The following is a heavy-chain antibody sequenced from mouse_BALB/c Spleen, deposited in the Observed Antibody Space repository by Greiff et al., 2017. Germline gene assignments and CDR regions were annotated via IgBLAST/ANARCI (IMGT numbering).Heavy chain of an antibody. V-gene: IGHV1-14*01. Sequence: EVQLQQSGPELVKPGASVKMSCKASGYTFTSYVMHWVKQKPGQGLEWIGYINPYNDGTKYNEKFKGKATLTSDKSSSTAYMELSSLTSEDSAVYYCASRTARAWFAYWGQGTLVTVSA. CDR1: GYTFTSYV. CDR2: INPYNDGT. J-gene: IGHJ3*01. D-gene: IGHD3-2*01. CDR3: ASRTARAWFAY.